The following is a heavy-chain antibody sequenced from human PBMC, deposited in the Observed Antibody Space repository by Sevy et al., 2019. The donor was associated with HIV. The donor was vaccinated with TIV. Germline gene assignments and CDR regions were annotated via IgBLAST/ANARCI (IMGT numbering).Heavy chain of an antibody. D-gene: IGHD6-13*01. CDR1: GFTFDDYT. V-gene: IGHV3-43*01. CDR3: AKGIAGIAAAGIQEYYYYYYGMDV. Sequence: GGSLRLSCAASGFTFDDYTMHWVRQAPGKGLEWVSLISWDGGSTYYADSVKGRFTISRDNSKNSLYLQMNSLRTEDTALYYCAKGIAGIAAAGIQEYYYYYYGMDVWGQGTTVIVSS. J-gene: IGHJ6*02. CDR2: ISWDGGST.